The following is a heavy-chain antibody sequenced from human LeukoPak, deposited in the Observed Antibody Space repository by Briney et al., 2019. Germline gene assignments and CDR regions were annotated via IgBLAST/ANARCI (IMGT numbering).Heavy chain of an antibody. Sequence: TETLSLTCAVYGGSFSGYYWSWIRQPPGKGLEWIGEINHSGSTNYNPSLKSRVTISVDTSKNQFSLKLSSVTAADTAVYYCARGGVLQYFDWLAYWGQGTLVTVSS. CDR3: ARGGVLQYFDWLAY. CDR2: INHSGST. V-gene: IGHV4-34*01. CDR1: GGSFSGYY. J-gene: IGHJ4*02. D-gene: IGHD3-9*01.